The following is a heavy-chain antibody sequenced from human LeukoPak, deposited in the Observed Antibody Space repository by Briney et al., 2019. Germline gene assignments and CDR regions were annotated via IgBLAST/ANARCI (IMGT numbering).Heavy chain of an antibody. D-gene: IGHD6-13*01. V-gene: IGHV3-21*01. CDR2: ISSSSSYI. J-gene: IGHJ5*02. CDR1: GFTFSSYS. CDR3: ARDLRQQLVRRSHTEFDP. Sequence: GGSLRLSCAASGFTFSSYSMNWVRQAPGKGLEWGSSISSSSSYIYYADSVKGRFTIYRDNAKNSLYLQMNSLRAEDTAVYYCARDLRQQLVRRSHTEFDPWGQGTLVTVSS.